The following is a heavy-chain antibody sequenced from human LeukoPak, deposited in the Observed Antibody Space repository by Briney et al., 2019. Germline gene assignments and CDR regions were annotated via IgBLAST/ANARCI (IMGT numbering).Heavy chain of an antibody. CDR2: ISYDGSNK. Sequence: GSLRLSCAASGFTFSSYSMNWVRQAPGKGLEWVAVISYDGSNKYYADSVKGRFTVSRDNSKNTLYLQMNSLRAEDTAVYYCARDQQWLLYWGQGTLVTVSS. D-gene: IGHD6-19*01. CDR1: GFTFSSYS. J-gene: IGHJ4*02. CDR3: ARDQQWLLY. V-gene: IGHV3-30*03.